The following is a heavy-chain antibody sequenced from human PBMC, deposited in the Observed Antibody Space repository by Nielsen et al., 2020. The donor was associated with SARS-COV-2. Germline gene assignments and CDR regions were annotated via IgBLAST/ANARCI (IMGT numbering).Heavy chain of an antibody. D-gene: IGHD4/OR15-4a*01. CDR2: ISYDGGNK. Sequence: GSLRLSCAASGFTFSRSAMHWVRQAPGKGLEWVAVISYDGGNKYYGDSVKGRFTISRDNSRNTLYLQMNSLRAEDTAVYYCAKDRAGATYARFDFWGQGTLVTVSS. J-gene: IGHJ4*02. V-gene: IGHV3-30-3*01. CDR1: GFTFSRSA. CDR3: AKDRAGATYARFDF.